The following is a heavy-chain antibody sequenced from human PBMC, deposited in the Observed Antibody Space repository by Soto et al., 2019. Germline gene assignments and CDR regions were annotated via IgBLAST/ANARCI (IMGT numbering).Heavy chain of an antibody. Sequence: QVQLQESGPGLVKPSQTLSLTCNVSGVSIGSGDYYWSWIRQPPGKGLEWIGYIYISGTTYYNPSLKSRLTISLDTSRNVFSLILRAVTAADPAVYYCARVPPPYSFSYDDWGQGTLVTVSS. CDR2: IYISGTT. J-gene: IGHJ4*02. CDR3: ARVPPPYSFSYDD. V-gene: IGHV4-30-4*01. CDR1: GVSIGSGDYY. D-gene: IGHD5-12*01.